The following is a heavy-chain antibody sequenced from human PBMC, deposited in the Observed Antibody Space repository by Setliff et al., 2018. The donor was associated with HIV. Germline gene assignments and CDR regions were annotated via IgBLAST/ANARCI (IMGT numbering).Heavy chain of an antibody. CDR3: ARGGLYYDSSDKGDAFDI. D-gene: IGHD3-22*01. CDR1: GFTFSDYD. J-gene: IGHJ3*02. Sequence: LRLSCAASGFTFSDYDMHWVRQATGKGLEWVSAIGTSGDTYYPDSVKGRFTISRENAKNSLYLQMNSLRAGDTAVYYCARGGLYYDSSDKGDAFDIWGQGTMVTVSS. CDR2: IGTSGDT. V-gene: IGHV3-13*01.